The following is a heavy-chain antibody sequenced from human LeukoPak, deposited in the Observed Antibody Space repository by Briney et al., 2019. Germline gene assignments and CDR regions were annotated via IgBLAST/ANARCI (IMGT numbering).Heavy chain of an antibody. V-gene: IGHV4-59*01. Sequence: PSETLSLTCTVSGDSLTNFYWSWIRQPPGKGLEWVASIFDNGSTNDNRSLKSRVTISLDTSNNQFSLTVNSVTAADTAVYYCARVDAREPITIFVPTRGNWFDPWGQGTLVTVSS. D-gene: IGHD3-3*01. CDR2: IFDNGST. CDR3: ARVDAREPITIFVPTRGNWFDP. CDR1: GDSLTNFY. J-gene: IGHJ5*02.